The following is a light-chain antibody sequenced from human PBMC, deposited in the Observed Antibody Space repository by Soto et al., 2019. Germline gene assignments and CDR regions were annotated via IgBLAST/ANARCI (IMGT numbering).Light chain of an antibody. J-gene: IGKJ3*01. CDR3: QQYGSSPL. CDR1: QSVSSSY. Sequence: EIVLTQSPGTLSLSPGERATLSCRASQSVSSSYLAWYQQKPGQAPRLLIHGASSRATGIPDRFSGSGSGTDFTLTISRLEPEDFAVYYCQQYGSSPLFGPGTKVDIK. CDR2: GAS. V-gene: IGKV3-20*01.